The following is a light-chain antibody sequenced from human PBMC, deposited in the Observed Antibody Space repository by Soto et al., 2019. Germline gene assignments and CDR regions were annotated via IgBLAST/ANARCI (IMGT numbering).Light chain of an antibody. CDR2: DAS. V-gene: IGKV3D-11*01. CDR1: QGVSSY. CDR3: QQYNNWPRAT. Sequence: EIVLTQSPATLSLSPGERATLSCRASQGVSSYLAWYQQKPGQAPRLLIYDASNRATGIPARFSGSGPGTDFTLTISSLEPEDFAVYYCQQYNNWPRATFGGGTKV. J-gene: IGKJ4*01.